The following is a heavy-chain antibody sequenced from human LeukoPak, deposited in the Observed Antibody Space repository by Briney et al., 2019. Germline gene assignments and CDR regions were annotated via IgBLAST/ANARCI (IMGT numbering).Heavy chain of an antibody. J-gene: IGHJ4*02. Sequence: SGGSLRLSCAASGFTFSSYAMHWVRQAPGKGLEWVAVISYDGSNKYYADSVKGRFTISRDNSKNTLYLQMNSLRAEDTAVYYCARDYGDAFDYWGQGTLVTVSS. D-gene: IGHD4-17*01. CDR1: GFTFSSYA. CDR3: ARDYGDAFDY. CDR2: ISYDGSNK. V-gene: IGHV3-30-3*01.